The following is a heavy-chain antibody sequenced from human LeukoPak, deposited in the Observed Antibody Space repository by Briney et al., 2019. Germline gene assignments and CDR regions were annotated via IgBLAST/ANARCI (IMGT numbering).Heavy chain of an antibody. J-gene: IGHJ4*02. V-gene: IGHV3-30*02. CDR3: TREDWPGTTPDY. CDR1: GFIFSRYG. Sequence: GGSLRLSCAASGFIFSRYGMHWVRQAPGKGLEWVTSIRYDGANKYYAASVKGRFTISRDNSKNTLSLQMNSLKTEDTAVYYCTREDWPGTTPDYWGQGTLVTVSS. D-gene: IGHD1-1*01. CDR2: IRYDGANK.